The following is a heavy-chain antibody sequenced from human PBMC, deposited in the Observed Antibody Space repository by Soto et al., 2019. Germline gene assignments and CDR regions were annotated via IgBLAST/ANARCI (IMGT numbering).Heavy chain of an antibody. Sequence: ASVKVSCKASGYTFTSYYMHWVRQAPGQGLEWVGIINPSGGSTSYAQKFQGRVTMTRDTSTSTVYMELSSLRSEDTAVYYCEREDSGGGGLDAFDIWGEGTXVTVS. CDR2: INPSGGST. J-gene: IGHJ3*02. D-gene: IGHD2-15*01. V-gene: IGHV1-46*01. CDR1: GYTFTSYY. CDR3: EREDSGGGGLDAFDI.